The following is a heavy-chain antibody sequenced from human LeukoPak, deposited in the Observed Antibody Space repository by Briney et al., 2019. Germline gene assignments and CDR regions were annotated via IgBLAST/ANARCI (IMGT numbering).Heavy chain of an antibody. CDR3: GRVFGVVARAFDI. J-gene: IGHJ3*02. CDR1: GFTFSTYE. CDR2: ISASGASI. Sequence: QPGGSLRLSCAASGFTFSTYEMNWVRQAPGKGLEWVAYISASGASIYYAASVKGRFTISRDNAKNMLYLQMNSLRADDTAVYYCGRVFGVVARAFDIWGQGTMVTVSS. D-gene: IGHD2-15*01. V-gene: IGHV3-48*03.